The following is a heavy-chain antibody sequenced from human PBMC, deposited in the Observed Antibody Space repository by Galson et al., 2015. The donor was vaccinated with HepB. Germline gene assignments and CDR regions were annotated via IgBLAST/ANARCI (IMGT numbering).Heavy chain of an antibody. Sequence: SLRLSCAASGLTFSSYAMHWVRQAPGKGLEWVAVISYDGSNKYYADSVKGRFTISRDNSKNTLYLQMNSLRAEVTAVYYCARDSARYSSGWYEEGWFDPWGQGTLVTVSS. CDR3: ARDSARYSSGWYEEGWFDP. CDR1: GLTFSSYA. J-gene: IGHJ5*02. D-gene: IGHD6-19*01. V-gene: IGHV3-30-3*01. CDR2: ISYDGSNK.